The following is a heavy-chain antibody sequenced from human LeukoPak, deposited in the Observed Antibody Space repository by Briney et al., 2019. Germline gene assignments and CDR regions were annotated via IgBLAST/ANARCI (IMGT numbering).Heavy chain of an antibody. Sequence: PGGSLRLSCAASGFTFSRSWMSWVRQPPGKGLEWVANISPDGSTKYHKDSVKGRFTISRDNAKDSLYLEMSRLRDDDTAMYYCATGASGSRDFGGQGTLVTVSS. V-gene: IGHV3-7*03. CDR1: GFTFSRSW. CDR3: ATGASGSRDF. CDR2: ISPDGSTK. D-gene: IGHD6-13*01. J-gene: IGHJ4*02.